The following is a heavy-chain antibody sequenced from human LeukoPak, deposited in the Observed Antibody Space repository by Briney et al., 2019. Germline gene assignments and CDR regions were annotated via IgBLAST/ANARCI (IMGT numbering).Heavy chain of an antibody. CDR3: ARDWSPDADTAMA. Sequence: PGGSLRLSCAASGFTFSSYAMSWVRQAPGKGLEWVAVISYDGSNKYYADSVKGRFTISRDNSKNTLYLQMNSLRAEDTAVYYCARDWSPDADTAMAWGQGTLVTVSS. J-gene: IGHJ5*02. V-gene: IGHV3-30-3*01. CDR2: ISYDGSNK. D-gene: IGHD5-18*01. CDR1: GFTFSSYA.